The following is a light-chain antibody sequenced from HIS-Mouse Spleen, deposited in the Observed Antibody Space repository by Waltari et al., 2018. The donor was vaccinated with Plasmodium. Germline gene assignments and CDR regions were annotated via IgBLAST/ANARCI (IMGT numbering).Light chain of an antibody. CDR3: QQYYSYPYT. V-gene: IGKV1-8*01. CDR1: QGISSY. Sequence: AIRMTQSPSSFSASTGDRVTLTCRASQGISSYLGWYQKKPGKAPKLLIYAASTLQSVVPARFSGSGSGTDFTLTISCLQSEDFATYYCQQYYSYPYTFGQGTKLEIK. J-gene: IGKJ2*01. CDR2: AAS.